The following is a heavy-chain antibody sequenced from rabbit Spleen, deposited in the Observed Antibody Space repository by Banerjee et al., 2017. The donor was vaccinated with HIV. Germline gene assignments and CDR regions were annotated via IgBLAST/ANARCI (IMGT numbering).Heavy chain of an antibody. CDR2: IDPVFGIT. CDR1: GFTLSSYY. D-gene: IGHD8-1*01. Sequence: QLVESGGGLVQPGGSLKLSCKASGFTLSSYYMNWVRQAPGKGLEWIGYIDPVFGITYYASWVNGRFTISSDNAQNTVDLQVSGLTAADTATYFCARDAGTSFSTYGMDLWARGPSSPS. V-gene: IGHV1S7*01. CDR3: ARDAGTSFSTYGMDL. J-gene: IGHJ6*01.